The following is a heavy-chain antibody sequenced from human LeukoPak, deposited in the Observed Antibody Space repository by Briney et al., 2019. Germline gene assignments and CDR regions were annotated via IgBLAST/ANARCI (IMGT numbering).Heavy chain of an antibody. D-gene: IGHD3-3*01. J-gene: IGHJ4*02. CDR2: ISAYNGNT. Sequence: ASVKVSCKASGYTFTSYGISWVRQAPGQGLEWMGWISAYNGNTNYAQKLQGRVTMTTDTSTSTAYMELRSLRSDDMAVYYCARIYTIFGVAYYFDYWGQGTLVTVSS. V-gene: IGHV1-18*03. CDR3: ARIYTIFGVAYYFDY. CDR1: GYTFTSYG.